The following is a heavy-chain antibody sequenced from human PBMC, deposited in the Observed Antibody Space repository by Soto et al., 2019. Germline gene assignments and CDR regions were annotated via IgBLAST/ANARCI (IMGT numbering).Heavy chain of an antibody. Sequence: VKVTCEASGGSFRNFGISWVRQSPGQGLEWMGGIVPVFGRPNYAQRFRGRLTITADESTSTGYMELISLRSDDTAVYDGAREGSGYNFWGQGTQVTVS. V-gene: IGHV1-69*13. D-gene: IGHD5-12*01. J-gene: IGHJ4*02. CDR1: GGSFRNFG. CDR2: IVPVFGRP. CDR3: AREGSGYNF.